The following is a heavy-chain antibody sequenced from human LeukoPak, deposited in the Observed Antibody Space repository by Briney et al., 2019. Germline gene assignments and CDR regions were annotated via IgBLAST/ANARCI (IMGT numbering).Heavy chain of an antibody. Sequence: GGSLRLSCAASGFTFSSYAMSWVRQAPGKGLEWVSTVSGSGGSTYYPDSVKGRFTISRDNSKNTLYLQMNSLRAEDTALYYCAKDGGSSGRLDVVEGYYFDCWGQGTLVTVSS. D-gene: IGHD6-19*01. J-gene: IGHJ4*02. V-gene: IGHV3-23*01. CDR3: AKDGGSSGRLDVVEGYYFDC. CDR1: GFTFSSYA. CDR2: VSGSGGST.